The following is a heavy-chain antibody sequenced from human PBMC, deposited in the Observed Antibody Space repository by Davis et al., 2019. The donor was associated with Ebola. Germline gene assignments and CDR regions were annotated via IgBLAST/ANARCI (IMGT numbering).Heavy chain of an antibody. D-gene: IGHD5-18*01. CDR1: GGSISSGGYS. CDR3: ARVASYGDYFDY. CDR2: TYYSGST. V-gene: IGHV4-30-4*07. Sequence: SETLSLTCAVSGGSISSGGYSWSWIRQPPGKGLEWIGYTYYSGSTHYNPSLKSRVTISGDTSRNQFSLKLSSVTAADPAVYYCARVASYGDYFDYWGLGTLVTVSS. J-gene: IGHJ4*02.